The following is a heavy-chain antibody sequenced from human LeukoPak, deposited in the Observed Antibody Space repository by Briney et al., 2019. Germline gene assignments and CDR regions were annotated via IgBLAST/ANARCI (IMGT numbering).Heavy chain of an antibody. CDR1: GYTFTSYY. V-gene: IGHV1-46*01. J-gene: IGHJ6*03. CDR2: INPSGGST. Sequence: ASVKVSCKASGYTFTSYYMHWVRQAPGQGLEWMGIINPSGGSTSYAQKFQGRVTMTRDMSTSTVYMELSSLRSEDTAVYYCARVDWVYYYYMDVWGKGTTVTISS. CDR3: ARVDWVYYYYMDV. D-gene: IGHD3-9*01.